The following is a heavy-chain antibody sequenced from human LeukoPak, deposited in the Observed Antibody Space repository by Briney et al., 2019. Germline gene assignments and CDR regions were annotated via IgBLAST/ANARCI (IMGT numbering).Heavy chain of an antibody. CDR1: GYTFTGYY. CDR2: IIPIFGTA. D-gene: IGHD2-2*01. J-gene: IGHJ4*02. CDR3: ARARSPCSSTSCYQGY. Sequence: SVKVSCKASGYTFTGYYMHWVRQAPGQGLEWMGGIIPIFGTANYAQKFQGRVTITADESTSTAYMELSSLRSEDTAVYYCARARSPCSSTSCYQGYWGQGTLVTVSS. V-gene: IGHV1-69*13.